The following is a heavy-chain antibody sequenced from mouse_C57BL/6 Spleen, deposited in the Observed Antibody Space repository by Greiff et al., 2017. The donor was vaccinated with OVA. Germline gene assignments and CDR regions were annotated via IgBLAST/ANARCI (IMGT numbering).Heavy chain of an antibody. D-gene: IGHD2-3*01. CDR1: GYAFSSYW. V-gene: IGHV1-80*01. CDR2: IYPGDGDT. Sequence: LQESGAELVKPGASVKISCKASGYAFSSYWMNWVKQRPGKGLEWIGQIYPGDGDTNYNGKFKGKATLTADKSSSTAYMQLSSLTSEDSAVYFCARSHYDGPDYWGQGTTLTVSS. CDR3: ARSHYDGPDY. J-gene: IGHJ2*01.